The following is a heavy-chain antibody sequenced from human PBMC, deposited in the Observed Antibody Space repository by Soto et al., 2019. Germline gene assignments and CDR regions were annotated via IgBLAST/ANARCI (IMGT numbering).Heavy chain of an antibody. D-gene: IGHD5-12*01. CDR2: IYYSGST. CDR3: ARDEGRDGYMGDYGMDV. CDR1: GGSISSYY. Sequence: SETLSLTCTGSGGSISSYYWSWIRQPPGKGLEWIGYIYYSGSTNYNPSLKSRVTISVDTSKNQFSLKLSSVTAADTAVYYCARDEGRDGYMGDYGMDVWGQGTTVTVSS. J-gene: IGHJ6*02. V-gene: IGHV4-59*01.